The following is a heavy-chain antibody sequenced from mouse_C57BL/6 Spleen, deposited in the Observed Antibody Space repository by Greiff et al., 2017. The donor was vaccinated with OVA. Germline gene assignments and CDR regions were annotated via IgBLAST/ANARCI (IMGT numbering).Heavy chain of an antibody. CDR3: ARDGGGAMDY. CDR1: GFTFSSYA. J-gene: IGHJ4*01. V-gene: IGHV5-4*01. D-gene: IGHD1-1*02. Sequence: EVHLVESGGGLVKPGGSLKLSCAASGFTFSSYAMSWVRQTPEKRLEWVATISDGGSYTYYPDNVKGRFTISRDNAKNNLYLQMSHLKSEDTAMYYCARDGGGAMDYWGQGTSVTVSS. CDR2: ISDGGSYT.